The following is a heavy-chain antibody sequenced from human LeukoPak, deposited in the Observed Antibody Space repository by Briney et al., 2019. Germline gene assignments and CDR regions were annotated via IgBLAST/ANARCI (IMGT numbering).Heavy chain of an antibody. CDR3: ARGTGIARPDY. V-gene: IGHV3-21*04. D-gene: IGHD6-6*01. Sequence: GGSLRLSCAASGFTFSSYSMNWVRQAPGKGLEWVSSISSSSSYIYYADSVKGRFTISRDNAKNSLYLQMYGLRAEDTAVYYCARGTGIARPDYWGQGTLVTVSS. J-gene: IGHJ4*02. CDR1: GFTFSSYS. CDR2: ISSSSSYI.